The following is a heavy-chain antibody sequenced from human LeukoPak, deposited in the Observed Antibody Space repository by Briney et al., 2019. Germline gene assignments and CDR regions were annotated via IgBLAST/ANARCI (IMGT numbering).Heavy chain of an antibody. CDR1: GYTFTGYY. CDR3: ASANYDFWSGYFAHAGYYFDY. J-gene: IGHJ4*02. V-gene: IGHV1-2*02. CDR2: INPNSGGT. Sequence: ASVKVSCKASGYTFTGYYMHWVRQAPGQGLEWMGWINPNSGGTNYAQKFQGRVTMTRDTSISTAYMELSRLRSDDTAVYYCASANYDFWSGYFAHAGYYFDYWGQGTPVTVSS. D-gene: IGHD3-3*01.